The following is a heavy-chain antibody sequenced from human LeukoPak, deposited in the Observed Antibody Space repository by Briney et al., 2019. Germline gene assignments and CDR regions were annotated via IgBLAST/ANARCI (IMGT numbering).Heavy chain of an antibody. V-gene: IGHV4-4*07. CDR3: AREGYSNYVLFWDFDL. J-gene: IGHJ2*01. CDR2: IYTSGST. Sequence: PSDTLSLTCTVSGGSIISYYWSWIPQPAGKGLECLGRIYTSGSTNYNPPLKSRVNMSVDTSTKQFSLKLSSVTAADTAVYYCAREGYSNYVLFWDFDLWGRGTLVTVSS. CDR1: GGSIISYY. D-gene: IGHD4-11*01.